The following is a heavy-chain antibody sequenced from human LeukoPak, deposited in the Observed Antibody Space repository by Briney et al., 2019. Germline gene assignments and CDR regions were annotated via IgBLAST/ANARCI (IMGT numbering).Heavy chain of an antibody. V-gene: IGHV1-69*16. D-gene: IGHD2-21*01. CDR3: ARGSMVVMAKFDY. CDR2: IIPILGTA. Sequence: ASVKVSCKASGGTFSSYTISWVRQAPGQGLEWMGRIIPILGTANYAQKFQGRVTITTDESTSTAYMELSSLRSEDTAVYYCARGSMVVMAKFDYWGQGTLVTVSS. J-gene: IGHJ4*02. CDR1: GGTFSSYT.